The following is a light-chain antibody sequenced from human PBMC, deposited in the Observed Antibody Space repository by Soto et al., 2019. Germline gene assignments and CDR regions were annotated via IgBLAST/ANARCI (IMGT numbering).Light chain of an antibody. V-gene: IGLV2-14*01. CDR1: SSDVGGYKY. CDR2: EVS. J-gene: IGLJ2*01. CDR3: SSYTSSSTLV. Sequence: QSALTQPASVSGSPGQSITISCTGTSSDVGGYKYVSWYQQYPGKAPKVMIYEVSNRPSGVSNRFPGSKSGNTASLTISGLQAEDEAEYYCSSYTSSSTLVFGGGTKLTVL.